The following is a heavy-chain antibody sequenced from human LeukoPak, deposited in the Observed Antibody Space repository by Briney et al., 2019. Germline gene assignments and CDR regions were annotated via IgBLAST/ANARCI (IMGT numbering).Heavy chain of an antibody. D-gene: IGHD5-18*01. V-gene: IGHV3-30-3*01. CDR1: GFTFSSYA. J-gene: IGHJ4*02. CDR2: ISYDGSNK. CDR3: ARDHRTRYSYTTYYFDY. Sequence: PGRSLGLSCAASGFTFSSYAMHWVRQAPGKGLEWVAVISYDGSNKYYADSVKGRFTISRDNSKNTLYLQMNSLRAEDTAVYYCARDHRTRYSYTTYYFDYWGQGTLVTVSS.